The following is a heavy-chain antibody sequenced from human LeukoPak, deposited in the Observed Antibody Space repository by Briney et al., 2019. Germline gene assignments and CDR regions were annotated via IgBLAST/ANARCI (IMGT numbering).Heavy chain of an antibody. Sequence: GESLKISCKGSGYSFTTYWIGWVRQMPGKGLEWMGIIYPGDSDTTYSPSFQGQVTISADKSITTAYLQWSSLKASDTAMYYCARVIAAAAPGAFDTWGQGTMVTVSS. CDR3: ARVIAAAAPGAFDT. D-gene: IGHD6-13*01. CDR1: GYSFTTYW. V-gene: IGHV5-51*01. CDR2: IYPGDSDT. J-gene: IGHJ3*02.